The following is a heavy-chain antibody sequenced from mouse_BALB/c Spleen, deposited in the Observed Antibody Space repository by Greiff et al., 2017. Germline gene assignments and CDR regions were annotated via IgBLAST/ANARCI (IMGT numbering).Heavy chain of an antibody. CDR1: GFSLTGYG. CDR2: IWGDGST. D-gene: IGHD4-1*01. Sequence: VKVVESGPGLVAPSQSLSITCTVSGFSLTGYGVNWGRQPPGKGLEWLGMIWGDGSTDYNSALKSRLSISKDNSKSQVFLKMNSLQTDDTARYYCARDQLGQFAYWGQGTLVTVSA. J-gene: IGHJ3*01. V-gene: IGHV2-6-7*01. CDR3: ARDQLGQFAY.